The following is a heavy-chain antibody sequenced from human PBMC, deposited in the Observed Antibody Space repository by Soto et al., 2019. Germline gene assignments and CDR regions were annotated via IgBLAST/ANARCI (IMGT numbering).Heavy chain of an antibody. V-gene: IGHV3-7*05. CDR3: ASSMGRGGNDY. CDR2: IKTDGSEK. D-gene: IGHD3-10*01. J-gene: IGHJ4*02. Sequence: EVQLVESGGGLVQPGGSLRLSCAASGFTFSDYWMSWVRQAPGKGLECVANIKTDGSEKYYVDPVKGRFTISRDNAKNSLYLQMHRLRAEDTAVYYCASSMGRGGNDYWGQGTLVAASS. CDR1: GFTFSDYW.